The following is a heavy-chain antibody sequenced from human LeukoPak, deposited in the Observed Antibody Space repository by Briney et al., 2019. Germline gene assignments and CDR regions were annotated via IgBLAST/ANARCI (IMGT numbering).Heavy chain of an antibody. CDR3: ARVKRGYYGSGSLSYMDV. Sequence: ASVKVSCKASGYTFTSYYMHWVRQAPGQGLEWMGIINPSGGSTSYAQKFQGRVTMTRDTSISTAYMELSRLRSDDTAVYYCARVKRGYYGSGSLSYMDVWGKGTTVTISS. CDR2: INPSGGST. J-gene: IGHJ6*03. D-gene: IGHD3-10*01. V-gene: IGHV1-46*01. CDR1: GYTFTSYY.